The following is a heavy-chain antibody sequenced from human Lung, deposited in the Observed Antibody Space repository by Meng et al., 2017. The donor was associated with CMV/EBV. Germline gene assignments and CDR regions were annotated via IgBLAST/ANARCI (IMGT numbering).Heavy chain of an antibody. D-gene: IGHD6-19*01. V-gene: IGHV3-23*01. Sequence: GESXKISCVASGLTFSSHPMTWVRQAPGKGLEWVSSISGSGGSTYSADSVQGRFTISRDNSKNTLYLQMSALRDEDTALYYCARGGPVAGKNWFDRWGRGTLVTVSS. J-gene: IGHJ5*02. CDR1: GLTFSSHP. CDR3: ARGGPVAGKNWFDR. CDR2: ISGSGGST.